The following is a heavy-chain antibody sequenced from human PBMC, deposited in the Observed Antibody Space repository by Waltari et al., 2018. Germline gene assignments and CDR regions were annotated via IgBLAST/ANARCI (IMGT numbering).Heavy chain of an antibody. Sequence: QLQLQESGPGLVKPSETLSLTCTVSGGSISSSSYYWGWIRKPPGKGLEWIGRISYSGGTYYNPALKSRGTISVDTSKNQFSLKLSSVTAADTAVYYCARHTGNWNYRIPDYWGQGTLVTVSS. D-gene: IGHD1-7*01. CDR3: ARHTGNWNYRIPDY. J-gene: IGHJ4*02. CDR1: GGSISSSSYY. V-gene: IGHV4-39*01. CDR2: ISYSGGT.